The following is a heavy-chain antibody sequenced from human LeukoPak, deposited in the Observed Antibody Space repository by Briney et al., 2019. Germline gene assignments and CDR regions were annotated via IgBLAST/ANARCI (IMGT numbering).Heavy chain of an antibody. CDR2: IKQDRSEK. Sequence: PGGSLRLSCAASGFTFSSYWMSWVRQAPGKGLEWVANIKQDRSEKYYVDSVKGRFTISRDNAKNSLYLQMNSLRAEDTAVYYCARDGTRYCSSTSCYRWFDPWGQGTLVTVSS. CDR3: ARDGTRYCSSTSCYRWFDP. J-gene: IGHJ5*02. D-gene: IGHD2-2*01. V-gene: IGHV3-7*01. CDR1: GFTFSSYW.